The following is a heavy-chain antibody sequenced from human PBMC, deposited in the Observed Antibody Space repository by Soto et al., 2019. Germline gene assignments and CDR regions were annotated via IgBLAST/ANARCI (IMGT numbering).Heavy chain of an antibody. J-gene: IGHJ6*02. CDR2: IYTSGTT. CDR1: VVSIRSYY. CDR3: AREGASGFGMDV. V-gene: IGHV4-4*07. Sequence: SETLSLTCNVSVVSIRSYYWSLIRQPAGKALEWIGRIYTSGTTNYNPSLKSRATILIDTSKNQFSLKLSSVTAADTAVYYCAREGASGFGMDVWGQGTTV. D-gene: IGHD1-26*01.